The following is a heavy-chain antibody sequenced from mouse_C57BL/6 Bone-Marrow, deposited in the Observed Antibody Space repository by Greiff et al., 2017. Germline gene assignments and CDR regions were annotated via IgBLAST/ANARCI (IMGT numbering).Heavy chain of an antibody. CDR2: IYPGSGNT. Sequence: QVQLQQSGAELVRPGASVKLSCKASGYTFTVYYINWVKQRPGQGLEWIARIYPGSGNTYYNEKFKGKATLTAEKSSSTAYMQLSSLTSEDSAVYFCAREGIRGYDRFAYWGQGTLVTVSA. D-gene: IGHD3-1*01. CDR1: GYTFTVYY. V-gene: IGHV1-76*01. CDR3: AREGIRGYDRFAY. J-gene: IGHJ3*01.